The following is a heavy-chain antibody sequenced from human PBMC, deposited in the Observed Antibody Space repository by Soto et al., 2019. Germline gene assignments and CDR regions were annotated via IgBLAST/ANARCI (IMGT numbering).Heavy chain of an antibody. Sequence: QVQLQESGPGLVKPSGTLSLTCAVSGGSISSNNWWNWVRQSPGKGLEWIGEVYHSGTTNYNPSLKTRVIISVDTSQNQFFLTLNSVTAADTAVYYCARVLQYCSGNSCYFDIWGQGTMVTVSS. V-gene: IGHV4-4*02. J-gene: IGHJ3*02. CDR1: GGSISSNNW. D-gene: IGHD2-2*01. CDR3: ARVLQYCSGNSCYFDI. CDR2: VYHSGTT.